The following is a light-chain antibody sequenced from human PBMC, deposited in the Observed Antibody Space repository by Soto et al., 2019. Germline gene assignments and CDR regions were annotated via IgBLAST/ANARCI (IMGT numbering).Light chain of an antibody. Sequence: IVLTQSTGTLSLSPGERATLSCRASQSVSRSYLAWYQQKPGQAPRLLIYGASSRATGIPDRFSGSGSGTDFTLTISRLEPEDFAVYYCQQYGSSRTFGQGTKVDIK. CDR2: GAS. J-gene: IGKJ1*01. CDR3: QQYGSSRT. V-gene: IGKV3-20*01. CDR1: QSVSRSY.